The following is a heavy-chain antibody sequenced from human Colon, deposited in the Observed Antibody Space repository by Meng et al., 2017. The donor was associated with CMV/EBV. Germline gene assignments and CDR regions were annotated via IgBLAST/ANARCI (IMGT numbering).Heavy chain of an antibody. CDR1: GFTFRSYE. V-gene: IGHV3-48*03. D-gene: IGHD3-3*01. CDR3: ARDPSPITISGVVTYGMDV. J-gene: IGHJ6*02. CDR2: ISSGGQTI. Sequence: GGSLRLSCSASGFTFRSYEMNWVRQAPGKGLEWVSYISSGGQTIHYADSVKGRFTISRDNTNNALYLQMSSLRADDTAVYYCARDPSPITISGVVTYGMDVWGPGTTVTVSS.